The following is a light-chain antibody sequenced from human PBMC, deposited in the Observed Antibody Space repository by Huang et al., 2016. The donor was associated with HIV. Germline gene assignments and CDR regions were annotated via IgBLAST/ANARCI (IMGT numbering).Light chain of an antibody. CDR1: QSISSY. J-gene: IGKJ2*01. V-gene: IGKV1-39*01. Sequence: DIQMTQSPSSLSASVGDRVTLTCRASQSISSYLNWYQVKPGKAPKLLIYAASTLQSGVPSRFSGSGSDTDFTLTISSLQPEDFATYYCQQSYSTPRTFGQGTDLEIK. CDR2: AAS. CDR3: QQSYSTPRT.